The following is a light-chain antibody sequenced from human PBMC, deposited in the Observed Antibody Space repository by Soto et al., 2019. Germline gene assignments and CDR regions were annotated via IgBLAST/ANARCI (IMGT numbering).Light chain of an antibody. CDR2: GAS. J-gene: IGKJ1*01. Sequence: EIVMTQSPATLSVSPVERATLSCRASQSVSSNLAWYQQKPGQAPRLLIYGASTRATGIPARFSGSGSGTEFTLTISSLQSEDFATYYCQKYNSAPRTFGQGTKVDIK. CDR1: QSVSSN. CDR3: QKYNSAPRT. V-gene: IGKV3-15*01.